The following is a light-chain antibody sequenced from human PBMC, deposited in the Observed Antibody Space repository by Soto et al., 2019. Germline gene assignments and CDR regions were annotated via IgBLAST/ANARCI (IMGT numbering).Light chain of an antibody. CDR1: QSVSSSY. CDR3: QQYNNWPPT. J-gene: IGKJ1*01. V-gene: IGKV3-15*01. CDR2: GAS. Sequence: EVVLTQSPGTLSLSPGERATLSCRASQSVSSSYLAWDPQKPGQAPRLQSYGASTRETGTPARASGSGSGTEFTLTISSLQSEDFAVDYCQQYNNWPPTFGQGTKVDIK.